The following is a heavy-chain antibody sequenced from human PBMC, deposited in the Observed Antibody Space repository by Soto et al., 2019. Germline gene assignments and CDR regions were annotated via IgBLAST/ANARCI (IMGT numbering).Heavy chain of an antibody. J-gene: IGHJ4*02. D-gene: IGHD5-12*01. CDR1: GFTFNNVA. CDR2: INAGNGNT. V-gene: IGHV1-3*01. CDR3: ARGIWVATSASYYFDN. Sequence: QVQFVQSGAEVKKPGASVMISCKASGFTFNNVAIQWVRQALGQGPQWMGWINAGNGNTRYSQKFQDRFTTTRDTSASTAYMELRSLTSEDTAVYFCARGIWVATSASYYFDNWGQGTQVTVSS.